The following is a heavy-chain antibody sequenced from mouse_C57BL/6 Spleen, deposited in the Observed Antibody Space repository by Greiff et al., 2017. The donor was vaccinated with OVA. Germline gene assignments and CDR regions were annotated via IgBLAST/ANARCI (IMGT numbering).Heavy chain of an antibody. CDR2: IWSGGST. CDR3: ARERGITTATLDY. Sequence: VQRVESGPGLVQPSQSLSITCTVSGFSLTSYGVHWVRQSPGKGLEWLGVIWSGGSTDYNAAFISRLSISKDNSKSRVFFKMNSLQADDTAIYYCARERGITTATLDYWGQGTTLTVSS. J-gene: IGHJ2*01. V-gene: IGHV2-2*01. CDR1: GFSLTSYG. D-gene: IGHD1-1*01.